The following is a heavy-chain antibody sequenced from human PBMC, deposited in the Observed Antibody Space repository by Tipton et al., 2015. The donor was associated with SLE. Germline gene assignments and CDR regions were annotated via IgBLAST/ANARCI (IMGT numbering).Heavy chain of an antibody. CDR2: IYYSGST. D-gene: IGHD3-10*01. CDR1: GGSIISYY. V-gene: IGHV4-59*08. J-gene: IGHJ2*01. Sequence: TLSLTCTVSGGSIISYYWSWIRQPPGKGLECIGHIYYSGSTNTNPSLKSRVTMSLDTSKNRLSMKLKSVTAADTAVYFCATTPRSSSRYFDLWGRGTLVTVSS. CDR3: ATTPRSSSRYFDL.